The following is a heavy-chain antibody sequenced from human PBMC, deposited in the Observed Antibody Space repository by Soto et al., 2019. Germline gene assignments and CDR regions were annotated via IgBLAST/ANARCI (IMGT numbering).Heavy chain of an antibody. D-gene: IGHD1-26*01. CDR3: AREDMSGTYYFDY. V-gene: IGHV4-61*01. Sequence: SETLSLTCTVSGAPVSSETHFWTWIRQPPGKGLEWIGYMYYSGITNSNPALKSRVTLSVDRSRNQFSLSLSSVTAADTAVYYCAREDMSGTYYFDYWGPGTQVTVSS. CDR2: MYYSGIT. J-gene: IGHJ4*02. CDR1: GAPVSSETHF.